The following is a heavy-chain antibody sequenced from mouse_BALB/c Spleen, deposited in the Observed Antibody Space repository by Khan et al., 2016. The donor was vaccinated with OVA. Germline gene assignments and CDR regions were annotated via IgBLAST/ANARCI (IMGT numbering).Heavy chain of an antibody. CDR2: IAPGSSSA. D-gene: IGHD1-1*01. Sequence: DLVKPGASVRLSCKASGYTFTSYWINWIKQRPGQGLEWIGHIAPGSSSAYYNEMFKGKATLTVDTSSSTAYFQLNSLSSEDSAVYCFARSNYYGSSLYALDYWGQGTSVTVSS. CDR3: ARSNYYGSSLYALDY. CDR1: GYTFTSYW. J-gene: IGHJ4*01. V-gene: IGHV1S41*01.